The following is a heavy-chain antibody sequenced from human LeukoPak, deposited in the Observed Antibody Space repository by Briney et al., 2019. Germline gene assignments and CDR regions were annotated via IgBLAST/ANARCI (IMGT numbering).Heavy chain of an antibody. V-gene: IGHV1-8*01. J-gene: IGHJ4*02. CDR3: VAHLIAVAAFDY. D-gene: IGHD6-19*01. CDR2: MNPNSGNT. CDR1: GYTFTSYD. Sequence: ASVKVSCTASGYTFTSYDINWVRQATGQGLEWMGWMNPNSGNTGYAQKFQGRVTMTRNTSISTANMELSSLRSEDTAVYYCVAHLIAVAAFDYWGQGTLVTVSS.